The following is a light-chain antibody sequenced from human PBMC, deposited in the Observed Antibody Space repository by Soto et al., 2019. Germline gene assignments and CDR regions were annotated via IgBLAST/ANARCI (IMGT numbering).Light chain of an antibody. CDR2: AAS. J-gene: IGKJ1*01. Sequence: DIQMTQSPSSLSASVGDRVTITCRASQGTSNYLAWYQQKPGKVPKLLIYAASTLQSGVPSRFRGSGSGTYFTLTINTLQPEDVATYYGEKYNSARTWTVGQGTKVESK. CDR1: QGTSNY. V-gene: IGKV1-27*01. CDR3: EKYNSARTWT.